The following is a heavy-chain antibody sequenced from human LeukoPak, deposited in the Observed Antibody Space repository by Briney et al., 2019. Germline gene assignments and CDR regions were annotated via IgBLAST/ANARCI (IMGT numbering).Heavy chain of an antibody. V-gene: IGHV1-2*02. J-gene: IGHJ5*02. CDR3: ARGLELYPGYSYGQNWFDP. D-gene: IGHD5-18*01. CDR1: GYTFTGYY. CDR2: INTNSGAA. Sequence: ASVKVSCKASGYTFTGYYIHWVRQAPGQGLEWMGWINTNSGAAKYAQKSQGRVTMTRDTSISTVYMELSRLRFDDTAVYYCARGLELYPGYSYGQNWFDPWGEGTLVTVSS.